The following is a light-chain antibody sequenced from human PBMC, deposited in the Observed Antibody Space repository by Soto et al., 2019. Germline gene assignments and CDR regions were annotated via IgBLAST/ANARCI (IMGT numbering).Light chain of an antibody. CDR2: RNN. CDR1: SSSIGSNY. CDR3: TAWDDTLRGPL. Sequence: QSVLTQPPSASGTPRQRVTISCSGTSSSIGSNYVYWYQQLPATAPKLLIYRNNQRPSGVPDRFSGSKSGPSAALAISGVRSEDEDDYYCTAWDDTLRGPLFGGGTKLTVL. J-gene: IGLJ2*01. V-gene: IGLV1-47*01.